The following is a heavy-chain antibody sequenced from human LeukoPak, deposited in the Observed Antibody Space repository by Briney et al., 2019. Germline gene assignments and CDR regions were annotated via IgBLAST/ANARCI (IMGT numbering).Heavy chain of an antibody. D-gene: IGHD3-10*01. V-gene: IGHV3-23*01. CDR2: ISDSGGST. Sequence: GGSLRLSCAASGFTFSSYDMSWVRQAPGKGLEWVSAISDSGGSTYYADSVKGRFTISRDNSKNTLYLQMNSLRAEDTAVYYCVGGGSGTYNAYRYYYGLDVWGQGTPVTVSS. J-gene: IGHJ6*02. CDR3: VGGGSGTYNAYRYYYGLDV. CDR1: GFTFSSYD.